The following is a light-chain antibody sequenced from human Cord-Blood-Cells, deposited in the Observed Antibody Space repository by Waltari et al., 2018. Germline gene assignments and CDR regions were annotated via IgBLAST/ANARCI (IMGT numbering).Light chain of an antibody. CDR3: MQALQTPPT. CDR2: LGS. CDR1: QSLLHSNGYNY. Sequence: DIVMTQSPLYLPVTPGDPASISCRSSQSLLHSNGYNYLDWYLQKPGQSPQLLIYLGSNRASGVPDRFSGSGSGTDFTLKISRVEAEDVGVYYCMQALQTPPTFGQGTKLEIK. J-gene: IGKJ2*01. V-gene: IGKV2-28*01.